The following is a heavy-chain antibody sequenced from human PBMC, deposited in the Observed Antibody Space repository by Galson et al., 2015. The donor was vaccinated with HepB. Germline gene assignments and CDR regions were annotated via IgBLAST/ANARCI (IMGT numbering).Heavy chain of an antibody. CDR2: ISYDGSNK. CDR3: AKVGIGYCSSTSCYRADYYYGMDV. J-gene: IGHJ6*02. D-gene: IGHD2-2*02. CDR1: GFTFSSYG. Sequence: LRLSCAASGFTFSSYGMHWVRQAPGKGLEWVAVISYDGSNKYYADSVKGRFTISRDNSKNTLYLQMNSLRAEDTAVYYCAKVGIGYCSSTSCYRADYYYGMDVWGQGTTVTVSS. V-gene: IGHV3-30*18.